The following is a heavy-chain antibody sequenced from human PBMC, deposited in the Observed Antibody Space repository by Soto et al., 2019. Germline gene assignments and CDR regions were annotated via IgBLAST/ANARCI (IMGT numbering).Heavy chain of an antibody. D-gene: IGHD6-6*01. CDR2: IKRDGSET. V-gene: IGHV3-7*03. CDR3: AKDASPRTRVSPFDY. Sequence: GGSLRLSCAASGFTFSSYWMSWVRQAPGKGLEWVSNIKRDGSETYYVDSVKGRFTISRDNSKNTLYLQMNSLRAEDTAVYYCAKDASPRTRVSPFDYWGQGTLVTVSS. J-gene: IGHJ4*02. CDR1: GFTFSSYW.